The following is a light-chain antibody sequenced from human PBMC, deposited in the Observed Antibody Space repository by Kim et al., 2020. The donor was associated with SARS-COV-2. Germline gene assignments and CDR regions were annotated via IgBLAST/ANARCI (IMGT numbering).Light chain of an antibody. Sequence: GETVTLTCGSSTGAVTPTHYPYWFQQKPGEVPRTLIFDTGSRHSWTPARFSGSLSGDKAALTLAGALPEDEADYYCLLSFSGIRVFGGGTQLTVL. V-gene: IGLV7-46*01. J-gene: IGLJ3*02. CDR2: DTG. CDR1: TGAVTPTHY. CDR3: LLSFSGIRV.